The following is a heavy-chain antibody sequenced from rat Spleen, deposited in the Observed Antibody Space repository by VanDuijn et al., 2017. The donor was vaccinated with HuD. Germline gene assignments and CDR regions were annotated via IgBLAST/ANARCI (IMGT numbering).Heavy chain of an antibody. Sequence: EVQLAESGGGLVQPGGSLKLSCAASGFTFSDYYMAWVRQAPTKGLEWVASILYDGGSTYYRDSVKGRFTISRDNAKNSLYLQMDSLRSEDTATYYCTTGLTGRIMDAWGQGASVTVSS. V-gene: IGHV5-20*01. CDR2: ILYDGGST. CDR1: GFTFSDYY. J-gene: IGHJ4*01. D-gene: IGHD5-1*01. CDR3: TTGLTGRIMDA.